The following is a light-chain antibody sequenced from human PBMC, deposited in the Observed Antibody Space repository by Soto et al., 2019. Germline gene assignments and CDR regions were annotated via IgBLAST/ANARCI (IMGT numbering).Light chain of an antibody. CDR1: SSDVGSYNL. J-gene: IGLJ1*01. CDR2: EVS. V-gene: IGLV2-23*02. Sequence: QSALTQPASVSGSPGQSITISCTGTSSDVGSYNLVSWYQQHPGKAPKLMIYEVSKRPSGVSNRFSGSKSGNTASLTISGLDADDEADYYWCSYTGISSYVFGTGTKVTVL. CDR3: CSYTGISSYV.